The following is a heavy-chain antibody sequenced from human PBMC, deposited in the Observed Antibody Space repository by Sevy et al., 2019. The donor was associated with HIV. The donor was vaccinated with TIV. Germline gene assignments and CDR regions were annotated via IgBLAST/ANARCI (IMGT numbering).Heavy chain of an antibody. Sequence: SETLSLTCTVSGGSISDHYWSWIRQPPGKGLEWIGYFYYGSGTTNYNPSLKSRVTISIDTSKNQFSLKVSSVTAADTAVYYCASQGATLTTLYAFHIWGRGTMVTVSS. D-gene: IGHD4-4*01. J-gene: IGHJ3*02. CDR3: ASQGATLTTLYAFHI. CDR1: GGSISDHY. CDR2: FYYGSGTT. V-gene: IGHV4-59*11.